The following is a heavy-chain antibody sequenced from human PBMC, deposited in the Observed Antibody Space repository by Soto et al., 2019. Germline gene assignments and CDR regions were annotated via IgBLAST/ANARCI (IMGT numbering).Heavy chain of an antibody. CDR2: IIPIFGTT. CDR1: GGTFSSYA. Sequence: QVQLVQSGAEVKKPGSSVKVSCTSSGGTFSSYAISWVRQAPGQGLEWVGGIIPIFGTTNYAQRFQGRVTITADDSTTTAYMELSNLRSDATAVYYCGMDSPYRGDYWDWVAPWGQATVVTVSS. D-gene: IGHD1-26*01. J-gene: IGHJ5*02. CDR3: GMDSPYRGDYWDWVAP. V-gene: IGHV1-69*01.